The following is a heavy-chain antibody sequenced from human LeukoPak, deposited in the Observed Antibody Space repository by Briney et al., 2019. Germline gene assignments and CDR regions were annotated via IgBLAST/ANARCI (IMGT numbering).Heavy chain of an antibody. J-gene: IGHJ4*02. CDR3: ARDAEQWLVRGGYFDY. Sequence: SVKVSRKASGGTFSSYAISWVRQAPAQGLEWMGRIIPIFGTANYAQKFQGRVTITTDESTSTPYMELRSLRSEDTAVYYGARDAEQWLVRGGYFDYWGQGTLVTVSS. CDR1: GGTFSSYA. V-gene: IGHV1-69*05. D-gene: IGHD6-19*01. CDR2: IIPIFGTA.